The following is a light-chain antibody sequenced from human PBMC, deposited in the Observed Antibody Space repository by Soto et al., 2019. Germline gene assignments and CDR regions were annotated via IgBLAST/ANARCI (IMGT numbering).Light chain of an antibody. CDR3: QQYGSPPQA. J-gene: IGKJ1*01. V-gene: IGKV3-20*01. CDR2: RAS. Sequence: TVLRQTPGTLSLSPGEGATLSCRASQSVSSSYLAWYQQKRGQAPRLLIYRASSRATGIPDRFSGSGSGTDFTLTISRLEPEDFAVYFCQQYGSPPQAFGQGTMVDIK. CDR1: QSVSSSY.